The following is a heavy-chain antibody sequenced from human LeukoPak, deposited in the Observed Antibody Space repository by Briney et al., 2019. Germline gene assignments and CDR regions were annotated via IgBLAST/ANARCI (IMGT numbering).Heavy chain of an antibody. D-gene: IGHD3-10*01. V-gene: IGHV4-31*11. J-gene: IGHJ5*02. Sequence: SETLSLTCAVSGGSISSGGYYWSWIRQHPGKGLEWIGCIYYSGSTYYNPSLKSRLTISLDTSKNQFSLKLTSVTAADTAVYYCARDGRLWFGETKWFDPWGQGTLVTVSS. CDR1: GGSISSGGYY. CDR2: IYYSGST. CDR3: ARDGRLWFGETKWFDP.